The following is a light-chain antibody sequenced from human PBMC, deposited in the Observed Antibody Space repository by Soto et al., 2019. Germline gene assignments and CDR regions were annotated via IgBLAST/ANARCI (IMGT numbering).Light chain of an antibody. Sequence: QSALTQPASVSGSPGQSITISCTGTSSDVGNYNFVSWYQKHPGKAPKFVIYEVYKRPSGISYRFSGSKYGNTASLTISGLQDEYEVDYYCCSDAGGTPYLIFGGGTKLTVL. J-gene: IGLJ2*01. CDR1: SSDVGNYNF. V-gene: IGLV2-23*02. CDR3: CSDAGGTPYLI. CDR2: EVY.